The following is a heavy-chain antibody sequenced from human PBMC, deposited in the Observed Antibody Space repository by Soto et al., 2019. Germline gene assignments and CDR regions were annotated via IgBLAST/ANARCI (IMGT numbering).Heavy chain of an antibody. CDR3: ARANTSHFDY. CDR1: GFIFSNYG. J-gene: IGHJ4*02. CDR2: IWFDGSNK. Sequence: QVQLVESGGGVVQPGRSLRLSCGASGFIFSNYGMHWIRQAPGKGLEWVTIIWFDGSNKWYADSVKGRFIISRDDSKNMVYLQMNSLRVDDTAIYYCARANTSHFDYWGRGTLVTVSS. V-gene: IGHV3-33*01.